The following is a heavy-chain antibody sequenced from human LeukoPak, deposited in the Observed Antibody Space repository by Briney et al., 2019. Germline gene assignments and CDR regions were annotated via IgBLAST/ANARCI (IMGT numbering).Heavy chain of an antibody. Sequence: PSQTLSLTCTVSGVYITNGLYFWNWIRQPAGKGLEWIGRIYSNGDTNYDPSLKSRVTISQDRTRNQFSLKLNSVTAADTAVYYCAKSNGYGLIDIWGQGTMVTVSS. CDR1: GVYITNGLYF. CDR2: IYSNGDT. CDR3: AKSNGYGLIDI. V-gene: IGHV4-61*02. D-gene: IGHD3-22*01. J-gene: IGHJ3*02.